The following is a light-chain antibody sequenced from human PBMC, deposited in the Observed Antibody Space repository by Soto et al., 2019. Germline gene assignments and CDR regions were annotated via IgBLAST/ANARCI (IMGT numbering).Light chain of an antibody. CDR2: GYM. V-gene: IGLV1-40*01. CDR3: AAWDDSLNGRV. Sequence: QSVLTQPPSVSGAPGQRVTISCTGTNSNIGADYDVHWYQQLPGTAPKLLIYGYMNRPSGVPDRFSGSKSGASASLAITGLQSDDEADYYCAAWDDSLNGRVFGTGTKVTVL. CDR1: NSNIGADYD. J-gene: IGLJ1*01.